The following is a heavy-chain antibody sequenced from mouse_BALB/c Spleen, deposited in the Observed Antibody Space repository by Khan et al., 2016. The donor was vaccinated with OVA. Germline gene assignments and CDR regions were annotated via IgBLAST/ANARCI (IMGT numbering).Heavy chain of an antibody. V-gene: IGHV1-7*01. CDR3: GRGGHYVALFAY. Sequence: QVQLKQSGAELAKPGASVKISCKASGYSFTTYWMHWVKQRPGQGLEWIGYIKPSTGYTDYNQKLKDKATLTADKSSRTAYTEQSSRTSDDAAVYYCGRGGHYVALFAYWSRGTLVTVSA. CDR2: IKPSTGYT. D-gene: IGHD2-1*01. J-gene: IGHJ3*01. CDR1: GYSFTTYW.